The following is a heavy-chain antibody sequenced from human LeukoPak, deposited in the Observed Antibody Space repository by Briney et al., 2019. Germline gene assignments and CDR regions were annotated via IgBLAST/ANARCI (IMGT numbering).Heavy chain of an antibody. Sequence: ASVKVSCKASGYTFTGYYMHWARQAPGQGLEWMGRINPNSGGTNYAQKFQGRVTMTRDTSISTAYMELSRLRSDDTAVYYCARESGYYDKTFDYWGQGTLVTVSS. D-gene: IGHD3-9*01. V-gene: IGHV1-2*06. CDR1: GYTFTGYY. CDR3: ARESGYYDKTFDY. J-gene: IGHJ4*02. CDR2: INPNSGGT.